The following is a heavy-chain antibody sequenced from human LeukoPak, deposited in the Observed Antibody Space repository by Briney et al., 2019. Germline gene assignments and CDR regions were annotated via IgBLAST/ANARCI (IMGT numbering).Heavy chain of an antibody. Sequence: SETPSLTCTVSGGSISSYYWSWIRQPPGKGLEWIGYIYYSGSTNYNPSLKSRVTISVDTSKNQFSLKLSSVTAADTAVYYCARHSYYDSSGYSDYWGQGTLVTVSS. CDR2: IYYSGST. V-gene: IGHV4-59*08. J-gene: IGHJ4*02. CDR3: ARHSYYDSSGYSDY. D-gene: IGHD3-22*01. CDR1: GGSISSYY.